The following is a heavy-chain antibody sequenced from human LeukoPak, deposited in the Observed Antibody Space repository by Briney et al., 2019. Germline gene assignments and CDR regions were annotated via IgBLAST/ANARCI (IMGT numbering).Heavy chain of an antibody. CDR3: AREGGRASDSYYDVKDY. J-gene: IGHJ4*02. CDR1: GFTFSSYA. V-gene: IGHV3-23*01. CDR2: ISASGVGT. Sequence: WGSLTLTCSVSGFTFSSYAGSWVRQAPGKGLEWVSSISASGVGTYYADSVKGRFTISRDNSKNTLYLQMNSLRAEDTDVYYCAREGGRASDSYYDVKDYWGQGRLVTVSS. D-gene: IGHD3-10*01.